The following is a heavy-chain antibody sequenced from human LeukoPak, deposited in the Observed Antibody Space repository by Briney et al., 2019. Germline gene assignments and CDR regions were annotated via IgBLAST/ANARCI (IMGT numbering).Heavy chain of an antibody. CDR2: IYTSGST. J-gene: IGHJ6*03. Sequence: PSETLSLTCTVSGGSISSYYWSWIRQPAGKGLEWIGRIYTSGSTNYNPSLKSRVTMSVDTSKNQFSLKLSSVTAADTAVYYCARGRSSMVRGYYYYYMDVWGKGTTVTISS. CDR3: ARGRSSMVRGYYYYYMDV. CDR1: GGSISSYY. V-gene: IGHV4-4*07. D-gene: IGHD3-10*01.